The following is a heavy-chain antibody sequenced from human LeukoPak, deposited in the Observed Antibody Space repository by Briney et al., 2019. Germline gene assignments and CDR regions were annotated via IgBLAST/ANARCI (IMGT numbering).Heavy chain of an antibody. J-gene: IGHJ4*02. V-gene: IGHV4-59*01. CDR2: IYYSGST. CDR1: GGSISNNY. Sequence: KPSETLSLTCTVSGGSISNNYWSWFRQPPGKGLEWIGYIYYSGSTNYNPSLKSRVTISVDTSKSQFSLKLSSVTAADTAVYYCASHKGFWGQGTLVTVPS. CDR3: ASHKGF.